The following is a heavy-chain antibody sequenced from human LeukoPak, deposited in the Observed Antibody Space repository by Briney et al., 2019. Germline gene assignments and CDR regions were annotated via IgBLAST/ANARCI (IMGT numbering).Heavy chain of an antibody. D-gene: IGHD3-16*02. CDR1: GFTFSSYA. CDR2: ISGNGGST. V-gene: IGHV3-23*01. Sequence: GGSLRLSCAASGFTFSSYAMSWVRQAPGKGLEWVSAISGNGGSTYYADSVKGRFTISRDNSKNTLYLQMNSLRAEDTAVYYCAKAAIMITFGGVIAEYYFDYWGQGTLVTVSS. CDR3: AKAAIMITFGGVIAEYYFDY. J-gene: IGHJ4*02.